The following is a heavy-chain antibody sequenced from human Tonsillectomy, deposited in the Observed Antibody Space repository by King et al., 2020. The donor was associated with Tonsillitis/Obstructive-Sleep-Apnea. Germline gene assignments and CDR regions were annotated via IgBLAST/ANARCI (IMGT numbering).Heavy chain of an antibody. CDR2: INHSGST. V-gene: IGHV4-34*01. J-gene: IGHJ4*02. CDR1: GGSFSGYY. CDR3: ARGRFCSSTSCYPLRKAVAGTFVDY. Sequence: VQLQQWGAGLLKPSETLSLTCAVYGGSFSGYYWSWIRQPPGKGLEWIGEINHSGSTNYNPSLKSRVTISVDTSKNQFSLKLSSVTAADTAVYYCARGRFCSSTSCYPLRKAVAGTFVDYWGQGTLVTVSS. D-gene: IGHD2-2*01.